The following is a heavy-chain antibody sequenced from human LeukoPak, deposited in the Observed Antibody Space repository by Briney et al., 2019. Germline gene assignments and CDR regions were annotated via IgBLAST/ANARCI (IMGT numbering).Heavy chain of an antibody. CDR1: GYTFTGYY. CDR3: ARGPYYDILTGYPDY. Sequence: ASVKVSCKASGYTFTGYYMHWVRQAPGQGLEWMGWINPSGGSTSYAQKFQGRVTMTRDTSTSTVYMELSSLRSEDTAVYYCARGPYYDILTGYPDYWGQGTLVTVSS. V-gene: IGHV1-46*01. D-gene: IGHD3-9*01. CDR2: INPSGGST. J-gene: IGHJ4*02.